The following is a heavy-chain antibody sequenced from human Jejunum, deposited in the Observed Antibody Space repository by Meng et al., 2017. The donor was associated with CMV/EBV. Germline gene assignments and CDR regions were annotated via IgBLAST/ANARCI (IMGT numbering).Heavy chain of an antibody. V-gene: IGHV1-69*08. J-gene: IGHJ4*02. CDR2: IIPILGIA. CDR3: ARDEGGWLTAPDY. CDR1: GSTFSSYT. D-gene: IGHD5-24*01. Sequence: HVQLVRAGAEGKKPGSSVKVSFKVSGSTFSSYTISWGRQAPGQGLEWMGRIIPILGIANYAQKFQGRVTITADKSTSKAYMELSSLRSEDTAVYYCARDEGGWLTAPDYWGQGTLVTVSS.